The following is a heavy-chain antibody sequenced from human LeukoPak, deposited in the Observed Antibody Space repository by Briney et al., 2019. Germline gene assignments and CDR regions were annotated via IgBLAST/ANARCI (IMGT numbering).Heavy chain of an antibody. V-gene: IGHV3-74*01. D-gene: IGHD1-1*01. Sequence: GGSLRLSCAASGFTLSGYWMHWVRQAPGKGLVWVSRINSDGSTTSYAESVKGRFTISRDNAKNSLYLQMNSLRAEDTAVYYCARGRVTNAYYFDYWGQGTLVTVSS. CDR3: ARGRVTNAYYFDY. CDR1: GFTLSGYW. J-gene: IGHJ4*02. CDR2: INSDGSTT.